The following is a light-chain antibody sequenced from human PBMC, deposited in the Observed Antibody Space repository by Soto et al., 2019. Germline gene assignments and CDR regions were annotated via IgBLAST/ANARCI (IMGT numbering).Light chain of an antibody. CDR1: QGVGSNY. J-gene: IGKJ3*01. CDR2: GAS. CDR3: QQSYITPFT. Sequence: EIVLTQSPGTLSLSPGERATLSCKASQGVGSNYLAWYQQKPGQAPRPLIYGASSRATGIPDRFSGSGSGTDFTLTISSLQPEDFATYYCQQSYITPFTFGPGTKVDIK. V-gene: IGKV3-20*01.